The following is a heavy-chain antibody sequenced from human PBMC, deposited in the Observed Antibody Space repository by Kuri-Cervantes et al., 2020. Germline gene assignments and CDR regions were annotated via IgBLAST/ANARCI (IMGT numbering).Heavy chain of an antibody. J-gene: IGHJ4*02. CDR2: IIPIFGTA. V-gene: IGHV1-69*05. Sequence: SVKVSCKASGGTFSSYAISWVRQAPGQGLEWMGGIIPIFGTANYARKFQGRVTITTDESTSTAYMELSSLRSEDTAVYYCARGDYYGSGSYYTAGYWGQGTLVTVSS. CDR3: ARGDYYGSGSYYTAGY. CDR1: GGTFSSYA. D-gene: IGHD3-10*01.